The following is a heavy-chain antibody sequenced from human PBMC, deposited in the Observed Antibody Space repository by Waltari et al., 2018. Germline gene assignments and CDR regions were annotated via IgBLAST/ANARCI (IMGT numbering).Heavy chain of an antibody. Sequence: QLQLQESGPGLVKPSETLSLTCTVSGGSISSSSYYWGWIRQPPGKGLEWIGSIYYSGSTYYNPSLKSRVTISVDTSKNQFSLKLSSVTAADTAVYYCARDSYYYGSGSYAHWGQGTLVTVSS. CDR1: GGSISSSSYY. V-gene: IGHV4-39*02. J-gene: IGHJ4*02. CDR3: ARDSYYYGSGSYAH. CDR2: IYYSGST. D-gene: IGHD3-10*01.